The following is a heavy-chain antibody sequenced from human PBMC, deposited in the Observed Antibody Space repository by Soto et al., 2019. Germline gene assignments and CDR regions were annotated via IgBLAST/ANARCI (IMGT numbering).Heavy chain of an antibody. D-gene: IGHD2-15*01. CDR2: INHSGST. J-gene: IGHJ4*02. CDR3: ARGRVGYCSGGSCQTQYYFDY. V-gene: IGHV4-34*01. Sequence: SETLSLTCAVYGGSFSGYYWSWIRQPPGKGLEWIGEINHSGSTNYNPSLKSRVTISVDTSKNQFSLKLSSVTAADTAVYYCARGRVGYCSGGSCQTQYYFDYWGQGTLVTSPQ. CDR1: GGSFSGYY.